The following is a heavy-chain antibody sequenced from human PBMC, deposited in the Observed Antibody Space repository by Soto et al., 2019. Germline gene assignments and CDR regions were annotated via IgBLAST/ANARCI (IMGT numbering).Heavy chain of an antibody. V-gene: IGHV3-23*01. J-gene: IGHJ4*02. CDR1: GFTFTNYA. Sequence: EVHLLEFGGGLVQPGGSLRLSCAASGFTFTNYAMNWVRQAPGKGLEWVSGITGGGGRTFYADSVKGRFTISRDNSKNTVYLQMNNVRADDTAVYYCAKEYSSVSRGSFDYWGQGDLVTVSS. CDR2: ITGGGGRT. CDR3: AKEYSSVSRGSFDY. D-gene: IGHD5-18*01.